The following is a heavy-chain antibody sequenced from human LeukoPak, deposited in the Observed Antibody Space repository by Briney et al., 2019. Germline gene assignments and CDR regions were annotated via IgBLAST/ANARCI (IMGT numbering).Heavy chain of an antibody. D-gene: IGHD3-16*01. Sequence: SETLSLTCTVSGGSISSSSYYWGWLRQPPGKGRDWIGSIYYSGSTYSNPSLQIPITISADTTQNQLSLKLGSGTAADTAVYYCARETSKKGAPYMDVWGKGTTVTISS. J-gene: IGHJ6*03. V-gene: IGHV4-39*07. CDR1: GGSISSSSYY. CDR3: ARETSKKGAPYMDV. CDR2: IYYSGST.